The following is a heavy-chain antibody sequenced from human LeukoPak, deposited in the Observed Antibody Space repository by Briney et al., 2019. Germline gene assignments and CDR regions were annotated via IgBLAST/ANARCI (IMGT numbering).Heavy chain of an antibody. CDR1: GFGFGSYK. D-gene: IGHD3-10*01. V-gene: IGHV3-30*03. Sequence: PGGSLRLSCAASGFGFGSYKMYWVHQAPGKGLEWVTLISFDGNDKKYADSVKGRFAVSRDNSRNTLFLQMNSLRPEDTAVYYCARVYGSEIDYWGQGTLVTVSS. J-gene: IGHJ4*02. CDR3: ARVYGSEIDY. CDR2: ISFDGNDK.